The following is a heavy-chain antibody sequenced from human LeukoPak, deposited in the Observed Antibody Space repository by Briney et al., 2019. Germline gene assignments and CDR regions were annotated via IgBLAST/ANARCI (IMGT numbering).Heavy chain of an antibody. J-gene: IGHJ6*02. CDR2: IWYDGSNK. CDR3: AREPTDILTGYYYYYGMDV. Sequence: GVSLRLSCAASGFTFSSYGMHWVRQAPGKGLEWVAVIWYDGSNKYYADSVKGRFTISRDNSKNTLYLQMNSLRAEDTAVYYCAREPTDILTGYYYYYGMDVWGQGTTVTVSS. CDR1: GFTFSSYG. D-gene: IGHD3-9*01. V-gene: IGHV3-33*01.